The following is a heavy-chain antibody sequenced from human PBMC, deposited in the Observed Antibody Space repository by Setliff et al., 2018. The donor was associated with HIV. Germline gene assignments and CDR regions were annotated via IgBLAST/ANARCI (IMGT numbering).Heavy chain of an antibody. CDR2: IYSSGST. V-gene: IGHV4-4*09. D-gene: IGHD3-10*01. CDR3: ARAYFGSGIYY. CDR1: GGSISSYY. Sequence: SETLSLTCTVSGGSISSYYWSWIRQPPGKGLEWPGHIYSSGSTNYNPSLKSRVTISVDTSKNQFSLKLYSVTAADTAVYYCARAYFGSGIYYWGQGTLVTVS. J-gene: IGHJ4*02.